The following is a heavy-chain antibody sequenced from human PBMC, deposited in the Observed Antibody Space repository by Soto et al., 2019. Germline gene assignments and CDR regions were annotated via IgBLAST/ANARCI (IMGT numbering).Heavy chain of an antibody. J-gene: IGHJ4*02. Sequence: EVQLVESGGGLVKPGGSLRLSCAASGFTFSNAWMSWVRQAPGKGLEWVGRIKSKTDGGTTDYAAPVKGRFTISRDDSKNTLYLQMNSLKTEDTAVYYCTPYGYNYYDSSGYYQTIDYWGQGTLVTVSS. CDR2: IKSKTDGGTT. CDR3: TPYGYNYYDSSGYYQTIDY. CDR1: GFTFSNAW. D-gene: IGHD3-22*01. V-gene: IGHV3-15*01.